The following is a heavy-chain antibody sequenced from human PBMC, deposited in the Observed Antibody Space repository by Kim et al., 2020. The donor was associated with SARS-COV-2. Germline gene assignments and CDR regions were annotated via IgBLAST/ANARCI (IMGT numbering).Heavy chain of an antibody. CDR3: ARRIVAAGTPLNY. J-gene: IGHJ4*02. D-gene: IGHD6-13*01. Sequence: ASVKVSCKASGYTFTSYDINWVRQATGQGLEWMGWMNPNSGNTGYAQKFQGRVSMTRNTSISTAYMELGSLRSEDTAVYYCARRIVAAGTPLNYWGQGTLVTVSS. CDR2: MNPNSGNT. V-gene: IGHV1-8*01. CDR1: GYTFTSYD.